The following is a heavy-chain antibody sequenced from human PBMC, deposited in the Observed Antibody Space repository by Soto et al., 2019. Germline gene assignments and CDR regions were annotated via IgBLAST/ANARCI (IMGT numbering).Heavy chain of an antibody. V-gene: IGHV4-39*01. D-gene: IGHD2-8*01. Sequence: SETLSLTCSVSGDSITTNVYDGGWIRQPPGKGLQWIGNVYSTGSTFSHPSLTSRVFISVDTSKNKFSLRLTSVTAADTAVYYCARSHYTYGLLIDYWGPGIMVTVSS. CDR1: GDSITTNVYD. CDR2: VYSTGST. J-gene: IGHJ4*02. CDR3: ARSHYTYGLLIDY.